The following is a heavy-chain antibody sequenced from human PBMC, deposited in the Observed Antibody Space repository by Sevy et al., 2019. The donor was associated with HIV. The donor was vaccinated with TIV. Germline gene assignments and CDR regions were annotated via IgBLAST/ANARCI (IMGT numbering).Heavy chain of an antibody. CDR1: GFTFTLYA. CDR2: ISYSGTNK. D-gene: IGHD2-8*01. Sequence: GGSLRLSCAASGFTFTLYAIHWVRQAPGKGLEWVALISYSGTNKYYADSVKGRFTISRDDSKNTAYLQMNNLRTDDEAVYYCSGVAVEYCTDACYHRFDYWGQGTQVTVSS. J-gene: IGHJ4*02. CDR3: SGVAVEYCTDACYHRFDY. V-gene: IGHV3-30-3*01.